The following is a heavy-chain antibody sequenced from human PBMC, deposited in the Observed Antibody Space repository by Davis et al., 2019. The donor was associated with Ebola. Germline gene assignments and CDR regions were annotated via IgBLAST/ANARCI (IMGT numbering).Heavy chain of an antibody. CDR2: IYYSGST. J-gene: IGHJ5*02. V-gene: IGHV4-59*08. Sequence: MPSETLSLTCTVSAGSISGYYWSWIRQTPGKGLEWIGYIYYSGSTNYNPSLKSRVTISVDTSKNQFSLKLSSVTAADTAVYYCARHGRAAGMSWFDPWGQGALVTVSS. CDR3: ARHGRAAGMSWFDP. CDR1: AGSISGYY. D-gene: IGHD6-13*01.